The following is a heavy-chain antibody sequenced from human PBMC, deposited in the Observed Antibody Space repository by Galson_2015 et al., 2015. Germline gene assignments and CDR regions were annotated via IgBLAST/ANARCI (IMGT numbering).Heavy chain of an antibody. CDR1: GFAFHNFA. CDR2: ISYNGGTT. J-gene: IGHJ5*02. CDR3: ARAYIDWLPPFDL. V-gene: IGHV3-64*01. Sequence: SLRLSCAASGFAFHNFAMHWVRQAPGKGLEYVSGISYNGGTTYYVNSVKGRFTISRDNSKSTLYLLMDSLRTEDMAVYYCARAYIDWLPPFDLWGRGTLVTVSS. D-gene: IGHD3-9*01.